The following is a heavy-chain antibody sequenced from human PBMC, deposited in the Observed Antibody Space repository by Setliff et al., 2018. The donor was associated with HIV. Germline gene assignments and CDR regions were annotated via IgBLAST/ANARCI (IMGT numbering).Heavy chain of an antibody. J-gene: IGHJ3*02. Sequence: SETLSLTCTVSGGSISSHYWSWIRQPPGKGLEWVGSMYYSGSTSHNPSLRSRVTISVDTSKNQFSLKLYSVTVADTAFYYCARADSSSWFFATFDIWGQGTMVTVSS. CDR1: GGSISSHY. CDR3: ARADSSSWFFATFDI. D-gene: IGHD6-13*01. CDR2: MYYSGST. V-gene: IGHV4-59*08.